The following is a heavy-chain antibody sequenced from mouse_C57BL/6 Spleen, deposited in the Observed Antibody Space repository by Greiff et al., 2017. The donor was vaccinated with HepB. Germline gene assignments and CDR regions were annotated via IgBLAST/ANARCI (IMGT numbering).Heavy chain of an antibody. CDR3: VRLNYSNSHWYFDV. J-gene: IGHJ1*03. V-gene: IGHV10-1*01. CDR1: GFSFNTYA. Sequence: EVQLQESGGGLVQPKGSLKLSCAASGFSFNTYAMNWVRQAPGKGLEWVARIRSKSNNYATYYADSVKDRFTISRDDSESMLYLQMNNLKTEDTAMYYCVRLNYSNSHWYFDVWGTGTTVTVSS. CDR2: IRSKSNNYAT. D-gene: IGHD2-5*01.